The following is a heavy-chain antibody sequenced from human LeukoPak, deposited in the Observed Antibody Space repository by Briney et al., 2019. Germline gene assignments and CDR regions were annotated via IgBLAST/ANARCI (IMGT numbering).Heavy chain of an antibody. CDR2: ISGSGGST. CDR3: AKDSGYYYDSSGYYYFDY. D-gene: IGHD3-22*01. J-gene: IGHJ4*02. Sequence: GGSLRLSCAASGFTFSSYAMSWVRQAPGKGLEWVSAISGSGGSTYYADSVKGRFTISRDNSKNTLCLQMNSLRAEDTAVYYCAKDSGYYYDSSGYYYFDYWGQGTLVTVSS. CDR1: GFTFSSYA. V-gene: IGHV3-23*01.